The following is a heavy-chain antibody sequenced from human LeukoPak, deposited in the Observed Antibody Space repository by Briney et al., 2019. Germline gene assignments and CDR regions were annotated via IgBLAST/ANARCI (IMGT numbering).Heavy chain of an antibody. D-gene: IGHD4-17*01. CDR3: ARDQVNDYGDDTEFDD. CDR2: ISSGSNYI. CDR1: GFTFSSYR. J-gene: IGHJ4*02. V-gene: IGHV3-21*01. Sequence: GGSLRLSCAASGFTFSSYRMNWVRQAPGKGLEWVSSISSGSNYIYYAVSVKGRFTISRDNTKNSLYLQMNSLRAEDTAVYYCARDQVNDYGDDTEFDDRGQGTLVTVS.